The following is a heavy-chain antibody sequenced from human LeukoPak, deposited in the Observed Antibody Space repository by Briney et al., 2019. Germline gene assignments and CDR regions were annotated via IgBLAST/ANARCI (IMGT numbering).Heavy chain of an antibody. CDR2: ISGSGDSA. J-gene: IGHJ6*02. CDR1: GFTFSSYA. D-gene: IGHD1-20*01. CDR3: AKAANWNDRHNYNYYYGMDV. Sequence: GGSLRLSCADSGFTFSSYAMSWVRQAAGKGLEWVSGISGSGDSAYYADSVKGRFTISRDNSKNTLYLQMNSLRAEDTALYYCAKAANWNDRHNYNYYYGMDVWGQGTTVTVSS. V-gene: IGHV3-23*01.